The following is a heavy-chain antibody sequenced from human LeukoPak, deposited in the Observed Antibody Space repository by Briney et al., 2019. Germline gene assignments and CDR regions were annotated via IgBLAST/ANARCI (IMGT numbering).Heavy chain of an antibody. CDR1: GFTFSSYA. V-gene: IGHV3-23*01. J-gene: IGHJ5*02. CDR2: ISGSGGST. Sequence: GGSLRLSCAASGFTFSSYAMSWVRQAPGKGLEWVSAISGSGGSTYYADSVKGRFTISRDNSKNTLYPQMNSLRAEDTAVYYCAKENPSYCSGGSCYSPNWFDPWGQGTLVTVSS. D-gene: IGHD2-15*01. CDR3: AKENPSYCSGGSCYSPNWFDP.